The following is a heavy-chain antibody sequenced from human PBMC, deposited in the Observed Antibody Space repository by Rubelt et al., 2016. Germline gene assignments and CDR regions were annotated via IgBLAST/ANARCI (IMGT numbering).Heavy chain of an antibody. Sequence: QVQLVQSGAEVKKPGASVKVSCKASGYTFTSYGISWVRQAPGQGLEWMGWISAYNGNTNYAQKLQGRGTRTPDTSTSTAYMGLRSLRSDDTAVYYCARVISGVEYSSSWHFDYWGQGTLVTVSS. CDR3: ARVISGVEYSSSWHFDY. CDR1: GYTFTSYG. J-gene: IGHJ4*02. CDR2: ISAYNGNT. V-gene: IGHV1-18*01. D-gene: IGHD6-13*01.